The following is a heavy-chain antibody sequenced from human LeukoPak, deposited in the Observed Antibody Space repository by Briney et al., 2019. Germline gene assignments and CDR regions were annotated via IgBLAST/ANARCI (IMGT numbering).Heavy chain of an antibody. CDR1: GGSISSHY. D-gene: IGHD6-13*01. CDR2: IYYSGST. J-gene: IGHJ6*03. Sequence: SETLSLTCTVSGGSISSHYWSWIRQLPGKGLEWIGYIYYSGSTNYNPSLKSRVTISVDTSKNQFSLKLSSVTAADTAVYYCARVAAAGTGYYYMDVWGKGTTVTVSS. CDR3: ARVAAAGTGYYYMDV. V-gene: IGHV4-59*11.